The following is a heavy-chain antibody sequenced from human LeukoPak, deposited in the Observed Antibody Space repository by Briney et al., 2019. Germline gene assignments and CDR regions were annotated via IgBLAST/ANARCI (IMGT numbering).Heavy chain of an antibody. CDR1: EFSFSNFA. J-gene: IGHJ5*02. CDR2: ISYDGSIR. Sequence: GGSLRLSCAASEFSFSNFAMYWVRQPPGKGLEWLAVISYDGSIRYYADSVKGRFTISRDNSNNTLHLQMNSLRPDDSALYYCAREDNPLWFDPWGQGTLVTASS. CDR3: AREDNPLWFDP. V-gene: IGHV3-30*04. D-gene: IGHD1-1*01.